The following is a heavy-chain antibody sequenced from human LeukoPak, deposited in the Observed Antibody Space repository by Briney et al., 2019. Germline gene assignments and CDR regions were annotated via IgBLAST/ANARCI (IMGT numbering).Heavy chain of an antibody. J-gene: IGHJ4*02. D-gene: IGHD6-13*01. CDR3: TTGYGSSWYG. V-gene: IGHV3-15*01. Sequence: GESLRLSCAASGFTFSLAWMNWVRQAPGKGLEWVGHIKRKSDGGAKDYAAPVKGRFTISRDDSKNRQYLQMNSLKTEDTGVYYCTTGYGSSWYGWGQGTLVTVSS. CDR2: IKRKSDGGAK. CDR1: GFTFSLAW.